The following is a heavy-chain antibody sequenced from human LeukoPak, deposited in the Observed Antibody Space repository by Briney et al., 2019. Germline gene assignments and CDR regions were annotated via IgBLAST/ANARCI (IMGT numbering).Heavy chain of an antibody. CDR1: GYTFTSYY. CDR2: INPNSGNA. D-gene: IGHD2-21*01. J-gene: IGHJ6*02. Sequence: ASVRVSRKASGYTFTSYYYHWVRQAPGQGLEWMGWINPNSGNADYPQRFQGRVTLTRDTSISTVYMEVSSLTSDDSAIYYCAREVVVIGASRNYYNGLDVWGQGTTVTVSS. V-gene: IGHV1-2*02. CDR3: AREVVVIGASRNYYNGLDV.